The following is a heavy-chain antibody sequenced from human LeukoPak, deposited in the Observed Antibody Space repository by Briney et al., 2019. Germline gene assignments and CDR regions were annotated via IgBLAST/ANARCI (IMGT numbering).Heavy chain of an antibody. J-gene: IGHJ4*02. D-gene: IGHD6-19*01. CDR2: INSDGSS. CDR3: ARYSSGWFD. V-gene: IGHV3-74*01. CDR1: GXTFSRYW. Sequence: GRSLRLSCAASGXTFSRYWMHWVRQAPEKGLVWVSGINSDGSSTDSEKGRFNISRDNAKNTLYLQMNSLRAEDTAVYYCARYSSGWFDWGQGTLVTVSS.